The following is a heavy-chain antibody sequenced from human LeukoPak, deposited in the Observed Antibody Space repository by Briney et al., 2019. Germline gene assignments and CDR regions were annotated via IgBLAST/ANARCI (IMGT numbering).Heavy chain of an antibody. D-gene: IGHD3-10*01. CDR3: ARDTYKYGSSAYYFDY. CDR1: AGSISTSNFY. V-gene: IGHV4-39*07. J-gene: IGHJ4*02. Sequence: PSKTLSLTCTVSAGSISTSNFYWGCIRQPPGKGLEWIGSVYYTGDTNYNPSLKSRVTMSVDTSKNQFSLKLSSVTAADTAVYYCARDTYKYGSSAYYFDYWGQGTLVTVSS. CDR2: VYYTGDT.